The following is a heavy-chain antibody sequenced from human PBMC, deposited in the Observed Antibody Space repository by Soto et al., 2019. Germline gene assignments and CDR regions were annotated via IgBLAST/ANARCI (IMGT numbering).Heavy chain of an antibody. Sequence: PSETLSLTCTVSGGSISSYYWSWIRQPPGKGLEWIGYIYYSGSTNYNPSLKSRVTISVDTSKNQFSLKLSPVTAADTAVYYCARESSRHANYYYYYGMDVWGQGTTVTVSS. CDR3: ARESSRHANYYYYYGMDV. CDR1: GGSISSYY. V-gene: IGHV4-59*01. CDR2: IYYSGST. J-gene: IGHJ6*02.